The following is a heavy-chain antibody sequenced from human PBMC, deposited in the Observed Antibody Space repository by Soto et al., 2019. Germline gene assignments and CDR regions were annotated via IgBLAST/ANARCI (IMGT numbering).Heavy chain of an antibody. CDR1: GFTFSSYG. J-gene: IGHJ4*02. Sequence: QVQLVESGGGVVQPGRSLRLSCAASGFTFSSYGMHWVRQAPGKGLEWVAVISYDGSNKYYADSVKGRFTIFRDNSKNTLYLQMNSLRAEDTAVYYCAKDFHYYDSSAIPDFDYWGQGTLVTVSS. CDR3: AKDFHYYDSSAIPDFDY. CDR2: ISYDGSNK. D-gene: IGHD3-22*01. V-gene: IGHV3-30*18.